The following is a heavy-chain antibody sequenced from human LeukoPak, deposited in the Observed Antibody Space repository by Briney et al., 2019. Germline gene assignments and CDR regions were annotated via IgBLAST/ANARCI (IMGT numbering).Heavy chain of an antibody. CDR3: ADLGDYAVG. CDR2: IKSRTDGGTI. J-gene: IGHJ4*02. D-gene: IGHD4-17*01. CDR1: GFTFRNAW. V-gene: IGHV3-15*01. Sequence: PGGSLRRSCAASGFTFRNAWMSWVRQAPGKGLEWVGRIKSRTDGGTIEYAVPLQGRFTISRDDSKNTLYLQINSLKPEDTAVYYCADLGDYAVGWGQGTLVTVSS.